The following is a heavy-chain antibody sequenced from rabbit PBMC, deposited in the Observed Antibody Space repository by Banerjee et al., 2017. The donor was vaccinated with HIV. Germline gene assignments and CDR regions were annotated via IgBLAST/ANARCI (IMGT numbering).Heavy chain of an antibody. Sequence: QSLEESGGDLVKPGASLTLTCTASGFSFSSGYYMCWVRQPPGKWLEWIGCIYAGNNDNTNYASWAKGRFTISKTSSTTVTLQMTDLTAADTATYFCARDPGVYAAAGYAISNLWGQGTLVTVS. CDR3: ARDPGVYAAAGYAISNL. CDR2: IYAGNNDNT. V-gene: IGHV1S40*01. CDR1: GFSFSSGYY. D-gene: IGHD6-1*01. J-gene: IGHJ4*01.